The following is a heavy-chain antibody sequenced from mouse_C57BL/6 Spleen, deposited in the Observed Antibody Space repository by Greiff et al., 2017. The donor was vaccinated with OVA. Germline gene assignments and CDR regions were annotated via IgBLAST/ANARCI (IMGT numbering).Heavy chain of an antibody. D-gene: IGHD2-4*01. CDR3: AGLYDYDVAY. J-gene: IGHJ3*01. V-gene: IGHV5-17*01. Sequence: EVKLVESGGGLVKPGGSLKLSCAASGFTFSDYGMHWVRQAPEKGLEWVAYISSGSSTIYYADTVKGRFTISRDNAKNTLFLQMTSLRSEDTAMYYCAGLYDYDVAYWGQGTLVTVSA. CDR1: GFTFSDYG. CDR2: ISSGSSTI.